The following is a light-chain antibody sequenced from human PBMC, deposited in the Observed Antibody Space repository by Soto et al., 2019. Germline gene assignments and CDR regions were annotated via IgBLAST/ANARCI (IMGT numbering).Light chain of an antibody. CDR3: LKYGSSPGWT. V-gene: IGKV3-20*01. CDR1: QTFDSNF. CDR2: AAS. J-gene: IGKJ1*01. Sequence: VLTQSPGTLSLSPGERATLSCRASQTFDSNFLAWYQQKPGQAPRLLIYAASTRATGIPDRFSGSGSGTDFTLTISRLDPEDFAVYYCLKYGSSPGWTFGPGTKVDI.